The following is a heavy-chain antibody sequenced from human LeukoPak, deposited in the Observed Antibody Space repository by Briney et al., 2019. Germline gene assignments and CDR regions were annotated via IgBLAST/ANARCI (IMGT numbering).Heavy chain of an antibody. V-gene: IGHV3-21*01. J-gene: IGHJ4*02. CDR3: AKEYSH. CDR2: ITSSSDYI. D-gene: IGHD1-26*01. Sequence: AGGSLRLSCAASGFTFPTYSIHWVRQAPGKGLEWVSSITSSSDYIYYADSVKGRFTISRDNAKNSLYLQMNSLRAEDTAVYYCAKEYSHWGQGTLVTVSS. CDR1: GFTFPTYS.